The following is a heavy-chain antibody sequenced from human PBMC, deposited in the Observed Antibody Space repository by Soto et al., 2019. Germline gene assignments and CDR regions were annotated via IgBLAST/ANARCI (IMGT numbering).Heavy chain of an antibody. CDR1: GFTFSSYG. D-gene: IGHD1-20*01. V-gene: IGHV3-30*18. Sequence: PGGSLRLSCAASGFTFSSYGMHWVRQAPGKGLEWVAVISYDGSNKYYADSVKGRFTISRDNSKNTLYLQMNSLRAEDTAVYYCAKAVSVGLSYYYYGMDVWGQGTTVTVSS. J-gene: IGHJ6*02. CDR2: ISYDGSNK. CDR3: AKAVSVGLSYYYYGMDV.